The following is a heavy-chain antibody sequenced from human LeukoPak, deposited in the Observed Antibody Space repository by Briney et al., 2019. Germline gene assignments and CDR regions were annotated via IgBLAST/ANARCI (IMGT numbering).Heavy chain of an antibody. J-gene: IGHJ4*02. CDR3: ARSRSGYDWDY. V-gene: IGHV4-30-4*01. CDR2: IYYSGST. Sequence: SETLSLTCTVSGGSISSGGYYWSWIRQPPGKALEWIGYIYYSGSTYYNPSLKSRITISIDTSKSQFSLIPSSVTAADTAVYFCARSRSGYDWDYWGQGTLVTVSS. D-gene: IGHD5-12*01. CDR1: GGSISSGGYY.